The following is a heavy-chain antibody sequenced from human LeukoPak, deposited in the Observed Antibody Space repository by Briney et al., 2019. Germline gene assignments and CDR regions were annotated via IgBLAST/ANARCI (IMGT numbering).Heavy chain of an antibody. CDR1: GFTFSNAW. J-gene: IGHJ4*02. D-gene: IGHD1-1*01. Sequence: GGSLRLSCAASGFTFSNAWMSWVRQAPGKGLEWVGRIKSKTDGGTTDYAAPVKGRFTIPRDDSKNPLYLQMNSLKTEDTAVYYCTADFPVEPTTDSYYFDYWGQGTLVIVSS. CDR3: TADFPVEPTTDSYYFDY. CDR2: IKSKTDGGTT. V-gene: IGHV3-15*01.